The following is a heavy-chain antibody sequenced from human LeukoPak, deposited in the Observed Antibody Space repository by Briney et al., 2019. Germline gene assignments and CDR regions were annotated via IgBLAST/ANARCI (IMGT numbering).Heavy chain of an antibody. V-gene: IGHV4-4*07. D-gene: IGHD5-24*01. CDR3: ARDRRDGYNSGYFDY. CDR2: IYTSGST. Sequence: SETLSLTCTVSGGSISSYYWSWIRQPAGKGLEWIGRIYTSGSTNYNPSLKSRVTISVDTSKNQFSLKLSSVTAADTAVYYCARDRRDGYNSGYFDYWGQGTLVTVSS. J-gene: IGHJ4*02. CDR1: GGSISSYY.